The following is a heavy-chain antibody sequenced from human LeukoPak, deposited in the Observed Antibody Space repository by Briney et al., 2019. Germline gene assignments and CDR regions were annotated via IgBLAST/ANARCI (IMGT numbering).Heavy chain of an antibody. V-gene: IGHV3-23*01. CDR2: ISGSGLDT. J-gene: IGHJ4*02. D-gene: IGHD5/OR15-5a*01. CDR3: AREREGSTLN. Sequence: GGSLRLSCAASGFTFDSNAVSWVRQAPGKGLEWVSAISGSGLDTYYADSVKGRFTVSRDNSKNTVYLQMNSLRAEDTAIYYCAREREGSTLNWGQGTLVTVSS. CDR1: GFTFDSNA.